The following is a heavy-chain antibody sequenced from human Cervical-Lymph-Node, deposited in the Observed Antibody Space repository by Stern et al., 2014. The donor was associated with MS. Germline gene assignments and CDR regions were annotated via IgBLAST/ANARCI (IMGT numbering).Heavy chain of an antibody. CDR1: GFIFNNAW. Sequence: EVQLVESGGGLVKPGGALRLSCAASGFIFNNAWMTWVRQGQGKGLEWVGRIKSKTDGGATDYNEPVRGRFTISRDDSKNILYLQINSLKTEDTAVYYCARENRGSRSGSSGGQSHLNYGLGVWGQGTTVIVS. D-gene: IGHD2-15*01. CDR2: IKSKTDGGAT. J-gene: IGHJ6*02. CDR3: ARENRGSRSGSSGGQSHLNYGLGV. V-gene: IGHV3-15*01.